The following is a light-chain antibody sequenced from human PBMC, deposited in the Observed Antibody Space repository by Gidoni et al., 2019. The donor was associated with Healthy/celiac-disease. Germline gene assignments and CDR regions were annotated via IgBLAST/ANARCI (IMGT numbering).Light chain of an antibody. J-gene: IGKJ2*01. CDR1: RSISSY. CDR2: AAS. Sequence: DIQMTQSPSSLSASVGDRVTITCRASRSISSYLNWYQQKPGKAPKLLIYAASSMQSGVPSWFIGSGSGTDFTLTISSRQPDDFATSYCQQRYSTPYTFGQGTKLEIK. V-gene: IGKV1-39*01. CDR3: QQRYSTPYT.